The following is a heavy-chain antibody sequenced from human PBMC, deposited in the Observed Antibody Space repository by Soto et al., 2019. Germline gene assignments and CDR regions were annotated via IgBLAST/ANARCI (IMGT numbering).Heavy chain of an antibody. J-gene: IGHJ5*02. CDR3: ARDWTYGAAAGTSGFDP. CDR1: GDSVSSNSAA. V-gene: IGHV6-1*01. D-gene: IGHD6-13*01. CDR2: TYYRSKWYN. Sequence: QALSLPSAISGDSVSSNSAACNLIRHSPSRGLEWLGRTYYRSKWYNDYAVSVKSRITINPDTSKNQFSLQLNSVTPEDTAVYYCARDWTYGAAAGTSGFDPWGQGTLVTVSS.